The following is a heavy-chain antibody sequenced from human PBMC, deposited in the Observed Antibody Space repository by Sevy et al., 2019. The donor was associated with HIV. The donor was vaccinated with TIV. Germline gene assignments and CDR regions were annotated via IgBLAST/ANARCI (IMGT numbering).Heavy chain of an antibody. CDR2: IRSKANSYAT. D-gene: IGHD6-19*01. Sequence: GESLKISCAASGFTFSGSAMHWVRQASGKGLEWVGRIRSKANSYATAYAASVKGRFTISRDDSKNTAYLQMNSLKTEDTAVYYCTRLLPGYSSGWYRYFDYWGQGTLVTVSS. CDR1: GFTFSGSA. CDR3: TRLLPGYSSGWYRYFDY. V-gene: IGHV3-73*01. J-gene: IGHJ4*02.